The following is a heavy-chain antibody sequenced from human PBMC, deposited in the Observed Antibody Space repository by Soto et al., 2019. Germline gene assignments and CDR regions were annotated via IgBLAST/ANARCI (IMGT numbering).Heavy chain of an antibody. V-gene: IGHV3-23*04. Sequence: EVQLVESGGGVVQPGGSLRLSCAASGFTFRNYAMSWVRQAPGNGLEWVSRISDTGGSISYADSVKGPFTISRDNAKSTLFPQLHSTRADETCVYYRSTTSSWSGYWCEESLVS. CDR1: GFTFRNYA. J-gene: IGHJ4*02. D-gene: IGHD6-13*01. CDR2: ISDTGGSI. CDR3: STTSSWSGY.